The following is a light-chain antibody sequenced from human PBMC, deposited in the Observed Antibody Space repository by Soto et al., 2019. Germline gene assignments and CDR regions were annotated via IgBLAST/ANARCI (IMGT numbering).Light chain of an antibody. V-gene: IGKV1-5*01. J-gene: IGKJ1*01. Sequence: DIQLTQSPSTLSASIGDRVTITCRASQSINRWLAWYQQQPGKAPKLLIYDASSLESGVPSRFSGSGSGTDFTLTITSLQPDDFATYYCQHPRWTFGQGTKGEIK. CDR2: DAS. CDR3: QHPRWT. CDR1: QSINRW.